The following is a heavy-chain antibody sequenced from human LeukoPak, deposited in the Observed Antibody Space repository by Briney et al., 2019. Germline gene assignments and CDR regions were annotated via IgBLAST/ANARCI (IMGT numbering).Heavy chain of an antibody. J-gene: IGHJ3*02. Sequence: SETLSLTCTVSGDSINSYYWIWIRQPPGKGLEWIGYIYYSGRTDYNPSLKSRVTISVDTSKHQFSMKLKSVTAADTAVYFCARGRWLPNAFDIWGQGTMVTVFS. CDR3: ARGRWLPNAFDI. V-gene: IGHV4-59*01. CDR1: GDSINSYY. D-gene: IGHD5-24*01. CDR2: IYYSGRT.